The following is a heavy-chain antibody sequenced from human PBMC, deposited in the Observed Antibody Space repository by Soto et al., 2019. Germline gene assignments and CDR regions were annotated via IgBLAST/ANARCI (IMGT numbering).Heavy chain of an antibody. CDR1: VGSISRSTYY. Sequence: QLQLQESGPGLVKPSETLSLTCTVSVGSISRSTYYWGWIRQPPGKGLEWIGSIYYSGSTYYNPSLKSRVTISVDTSNNQFSLTLSSVTAADTAVYYWARLRYSSGCGDYWGQGTPVTFSS. CDR2: IYYSGST. V-gene: IGHV4-39*01. D-gene: IGHD6-19*01. CDR3: ARLRYSSGCGDY. J-gene: IGHJ4*02.